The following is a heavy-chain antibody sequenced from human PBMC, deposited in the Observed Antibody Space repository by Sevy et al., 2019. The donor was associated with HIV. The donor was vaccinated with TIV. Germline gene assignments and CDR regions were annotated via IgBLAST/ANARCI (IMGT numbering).Heavy chain of an antibody. Sequence: SETLSLTCTVSGGSISSYYWSWIRQPPGKGLEWIGYIYYSGSTNYNPSLKSRVTISVDTPKNHISLELSSVTAADTAVYYCARDGGDHDYYYYYGMDVWGQGTTVTVSS. V-gene: IGHV4-59*01. CDR2: IYYSGST. CDR1: GGSISSYY. D-gene: IGHD4-17*01. CDR3: ARDGGDHDYYYYYGMDV. J-gene: IGHJ6*02.